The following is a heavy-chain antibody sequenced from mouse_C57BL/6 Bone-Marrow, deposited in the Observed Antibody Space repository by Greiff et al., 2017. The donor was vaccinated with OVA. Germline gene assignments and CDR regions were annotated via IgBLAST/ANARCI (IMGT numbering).Heavy chain of an antibody. J-gene: IGHJ3*01. V-gene: IGHV1-66*01. CDR1: GYSFTSYY. D-gene: IGHD2-4*01. CDR2: IYPGSGNT. Sequence: QVQLKQSGPELVKPGASVKISCKASGYSFTSYYIHWVKQRPGQGLEWIGWIYPGSGNTKYNEKFKGKATLTAATSSSTAYMQLSSLTSEDSAVYYCARGVGLRLAYWGQGTLVTVSA. CDR3: ARGVGLRLAY.